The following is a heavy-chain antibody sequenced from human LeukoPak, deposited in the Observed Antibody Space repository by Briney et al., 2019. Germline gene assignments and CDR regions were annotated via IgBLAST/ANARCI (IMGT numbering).Heavy chain of an antibody. V-gene: IGHV4-31*03. CDR1: GGSISSGASD. J-gene: IGHJ2*01. Sequence: SQTLSLTXTXSGGSISSGASDWGWIRQHQKRGLEWVGYINHSGSTYYNPSLGSRVTMSVDTSKNQFSLKLSSVTAADSAVYYCARAARQGFTMIVVPFFYFDLWGRGTLVTVSS. CDR2: INHSGST. CDR3: ARAARQGFTMIVVPFFYFDL. D-gene: IGHD3-22*01.